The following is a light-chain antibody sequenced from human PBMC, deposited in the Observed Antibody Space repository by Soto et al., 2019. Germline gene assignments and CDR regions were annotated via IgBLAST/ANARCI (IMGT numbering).Light chain of an antibody. CDR2: EAS. CDR3: QHYKESST. CDR1: QSISSW. Sequence: DIQMTQSPSTLSASVGDRVTITCRASQSISSWLAWYQQKPGKAPKLLIYEASSSEIGVPPRFSGSGFGTEFTLNISSLQPDDFSTYYCQHYKESSTFGQGTRFEIK. V-gene: IGKV1-5*03. J-gene: IGKJ1*01.